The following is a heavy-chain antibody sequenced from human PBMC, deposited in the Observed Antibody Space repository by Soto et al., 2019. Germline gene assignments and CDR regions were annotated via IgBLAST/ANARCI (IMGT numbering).Heavy chain of an antibody. Sequence: SETLSLTCTVSGGSISSSSYYWGWIRQPPGKGLEWIGSIYYSGSTYYNPSLKSRVTISVDTSKNQFSLKLSSVTAADTAVYYCARQNYDFWSGYDNWFDPWGQGTLVTVSS. CDR1: GGSISSSSYY. J-gene: IGHJ5*02. D-gene: IGHD3-3*01. CDR2: IYYSGST. CDR3: ARQNYDFWSGYDNWFDP. V-gene: IGHV4-39*01.